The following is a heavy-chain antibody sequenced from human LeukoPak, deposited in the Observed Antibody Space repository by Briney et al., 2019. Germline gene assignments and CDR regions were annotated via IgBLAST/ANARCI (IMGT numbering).Heavy chain of an antibody. CDR1: GFTFSNAW. CDR2: IKSKTDGGTT. D-gene: IGHD2-15*01. Sequence: GGSLRLSCEASGFTFSNAWMNWVRQAPGKGLEWVGRIKSKTDGGTTDYAAPVKGRFTISRDDSRNTLYLQMNSLKTEDTAVYYCTTDIVVVVAANEVDYGMDVWGQGTTVTVSS. CDR3: TTDIVVVVAANEVDYGMDV. J-gene: IGHJ6*02. V-gene: IGHV3-15*07.